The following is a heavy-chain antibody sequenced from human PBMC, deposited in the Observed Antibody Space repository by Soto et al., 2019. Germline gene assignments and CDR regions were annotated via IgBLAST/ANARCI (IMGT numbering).Heavy chain of an antibody. CDR2: IYKSATT. CDR1: GDSVSNLDYF. Sequence: SETLSLTCSVSGDSVSNLDYFWAWIRQPPGQALEYIGYIYKSATTYYNPSFESRVAISVDTSKSQFSLNVTSVTAADTAVYFCARGRYCLTGRCFPNWFDSWGQGALVTVSS. J-gene: IGHJ5*01. CDR3: ARGRYCLTGRCFPNWFDS. V-gene: IGHV4-30-4*01. D-gene: IGHD7-27*01.